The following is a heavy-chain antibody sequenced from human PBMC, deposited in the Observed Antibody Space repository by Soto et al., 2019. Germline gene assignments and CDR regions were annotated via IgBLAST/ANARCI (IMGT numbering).Heavy chain of an antibody. CDR2: ISTLNSNT. V-gene: IGHV1-18*01. D-gene: IGHD1-26*01. CDR1: GYTFSSYG. Sequence: QVQLVQSGAELKKPGASVNVSCKASGYTFSSYGICWVRQAPGQGLEWMGWISTLNSNTYYAENLQGRVTMTTTTSTTTAYMELRNLRPDDTAVYFCARDEVGATEFDYWGQGTLVTVSS. J-gene: IGHJ4*02. CDR3: ARDEVGATEFDY.